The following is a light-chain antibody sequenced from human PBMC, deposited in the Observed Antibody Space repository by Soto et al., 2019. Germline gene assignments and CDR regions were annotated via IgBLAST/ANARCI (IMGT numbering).Light chain of an antibody. CDR2: QAS. Sequence: DIQMTQSPSTLSASVGDRVTITCRASQSVSSWVAWYQQKPGKAPKLLIFQASILQGGVPSRFSGGGSGAEFTLTISSLQPDDFATYYCQQYASYSSLTFGGGTKVDIK. CDR1: QSVSSW. V-gene: IGKV1-5*03. CDR3: QQYASYSSLT. J-gene: IGKJ4*01.